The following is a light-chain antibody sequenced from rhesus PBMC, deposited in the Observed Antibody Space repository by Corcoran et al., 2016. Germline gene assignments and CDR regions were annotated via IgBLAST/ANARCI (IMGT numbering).Light chain of an antibody. Sequence: DIQMTQSPSSVSASVGDRVTITCRASQGITNDLAWYQQKPGETPKLLIYEASSLQSGIPSRFSGSGSGTDFTLTISDLQSEDFTTYYCQHYDSAPWTFGQGTKVEIK. CDR3: QHYDSAPWT. CDR2: EAS. V-gene: IGKV1-21*01. CDR1: QGITND. J-gene: IGKJ1*01.